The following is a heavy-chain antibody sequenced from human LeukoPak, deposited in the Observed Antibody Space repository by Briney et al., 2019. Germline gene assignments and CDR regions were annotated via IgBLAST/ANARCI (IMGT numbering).Heavy chain of an antibody. Sequence: PSGTLSLTCTVSGGSISSSSYYWGWIRQPPGKGLEWIGSIYYSGSTYYNPSLKSRVTISVDTSKNQFSLKLSSVTAADTAVYYCARNPGYSYAWFDPWGQGTLVTVSS. CDR1: GGSISSSSYY. CDR3: ARNPGYSYAWFDP. CDR2: IYYSGST. D-gene: IGHD5-18*01. V-gene: IGHV4-39*07. J-gene: IGHJ5*02.